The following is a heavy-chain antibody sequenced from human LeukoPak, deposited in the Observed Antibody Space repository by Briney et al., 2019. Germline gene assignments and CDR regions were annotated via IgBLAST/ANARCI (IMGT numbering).Heavy chain of an antibody. Sequence: GGSLRLSCAASGFTFSSHGMHWVRQAPGKGLEWVAFIRYDGTNKYYADSMKGRFTISRDNSKNTLYLQMNSLRAEDAAVYYCAKDNYYGDYEVTSIFGVDWGPGALVTVPS. V-gene: IGHV3-30*02. CDR3: AKDNYYGDYEVTSIFGVD. J-gene: IGHJ4*02. D-gene: IGHD4-17*01. CDR1: GFTFSSHG. CDR2: IRYDGTNK.